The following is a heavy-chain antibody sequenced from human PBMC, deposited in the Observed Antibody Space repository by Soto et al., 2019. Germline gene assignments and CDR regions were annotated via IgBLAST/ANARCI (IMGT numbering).Heavy chain of an antibody. J-gene: IGHJ4*02. CDR2: IIPIFGTA. CDR1: GGTFSSYA. Sequence: SVKVSCKASGGTFSSYAISWVRQAPGQGLEWMGGIIPIFGTANYAQKFQGRVTITADKSTSTAYMELSSLRSEDTAVYYCAGGYCSGGSCPVYYFDYWGQGTLVTVSS. CDR3: AGGYCSGGSCPVYYFDY. D-gene: IGHD2-15*01. V-gene: IGHV1-69*06.